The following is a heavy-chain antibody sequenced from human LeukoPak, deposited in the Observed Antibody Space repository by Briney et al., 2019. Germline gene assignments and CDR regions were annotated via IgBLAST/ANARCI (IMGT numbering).Heavy chain of an antibody. D-gene: IGHD1-26*01. Sequence: GGSLRLSCAASGFTFSSYAMSWVRQAPGKGLEWVAFIRYDGSNKYYADSVKGRFTISRDNSKNTLYLQMNSLRAEDTAVYYCAKEGEVGASWEGHNFDYWGQGTLVTVSS. CDR3: AKEGEVGASWEGHNFDY. CDR1: GFTFSSYA. J-gene: IGHJ4*02. CDR2: IRYDGSNK. V-gene: IGHV3-30*02.